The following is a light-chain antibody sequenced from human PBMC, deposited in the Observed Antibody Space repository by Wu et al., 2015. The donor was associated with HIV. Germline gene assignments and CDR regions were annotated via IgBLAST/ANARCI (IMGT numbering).Light chain of an antibody. CDR2: KAS. CDR1: ESISTW. Sequence: DVQMTQSPFTLSAFVGDRVTITCRASESISTWLAWYQQKPGKAPKLLIHKASSLETGVPSRFSGSGSGTYFTLTINSVQPDDFATYYCQQYKDLYSFGQGIKVEMK. CDR3: QQYKDLYS. V-gene: IGKV1-5*03. J-gene: IGKJ2*03.